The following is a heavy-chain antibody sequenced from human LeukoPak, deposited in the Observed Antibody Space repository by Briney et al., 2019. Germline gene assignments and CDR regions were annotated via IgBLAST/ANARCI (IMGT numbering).Heavy chain of an antibody. CDR1: GYTFTSYD. Sequence: ASVKVSCKASGYTFTSYDINWVRQAPGQGLEWMGWISAYNGNTNYAQKFQGRVTMTTDTSTTTAYMELRSLRSDDTAVYYCARGGFSFPEFDYWGQGTLVTVSS. D-gene: IGHD1-14*01. J-gene: IGHJ4*02. V-gene: IGHV1-18*01. CDR3: ARGGFSFPEFDY. CDR2: ISAYNGNT.